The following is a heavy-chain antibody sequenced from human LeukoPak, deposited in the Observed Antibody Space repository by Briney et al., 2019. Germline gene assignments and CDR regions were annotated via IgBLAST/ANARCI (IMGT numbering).Heavy chain of an antibody. Sequence: PGGSLRLSCTASGFTFNNNGMSWVRQAPGKGLECVSSINRGGDATEYTDSVNGRFTISRNNSKNTLYLQMNSLRPEDTAVYYCARCTASCYANAFDVWGQGTLLTVSS. CDR3: ARCTASCYANAFDV. D-gene: IGHD2-2*01. CDR2: INRGGDAT. J-gene: IGHJ3*01. CDR1: GFTFNNNG. V-gene: IGHV3-23*01.